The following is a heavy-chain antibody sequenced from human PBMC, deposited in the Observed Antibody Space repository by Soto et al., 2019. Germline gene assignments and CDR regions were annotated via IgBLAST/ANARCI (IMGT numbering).Heavy chain of an antibody. CDR1: GFTFRWFG. J-gene: IGHJ4*02. Sequence: LGGSLRLSCAGSGFTFRWFGMNWVRQAPGKGLEWVARISNDGSNEYYVDSVKGRFTISRDNSKNTLYLQMDSLRAEDTAVYYCAKGEVRGIIPSYFDYWGLGTLVTVS. CDR2: ISNDGSNE. V-gene: IGHV3-30*18. CDR3: AKGEVRGIIPSYFDY. D-gene: IGHD3-10*01.